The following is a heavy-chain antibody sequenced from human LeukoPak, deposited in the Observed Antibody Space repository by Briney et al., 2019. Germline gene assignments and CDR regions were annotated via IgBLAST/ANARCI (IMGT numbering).Heavy chain of an antibody. Sequence: PGGSLRLSCAASGFTFSSNWMHWVRQAPGKGLVWVSRINSDVSSTSYADSVKGRFTISRDNAKNTLYLQMNSLRAADTAVYYCARDGSDHSSSSHYTFDYWGQGTLVTVSS. J-gene: IGHJ4*02. CDR1: GFTFSSNW. D-gene: IGHD6-6*01. V-gene: IGHV3-74*01. CDR2: INSDVSST. CDR3: ARDGSDHSSSSHYTFDY.